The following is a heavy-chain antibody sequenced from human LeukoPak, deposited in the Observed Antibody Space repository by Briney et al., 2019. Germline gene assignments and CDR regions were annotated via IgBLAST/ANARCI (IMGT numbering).Heavy chain of an antibody. CDR3: ARYCGGSGCYYAHLAY. CDR1: GFTFTNYW. J-gene: IGHJ4*02. CDR2: INQDGSEK. Sequence: GGSLRLSCAASGFTFTNYWMTWVRQAPGKGLEWAASINQDGSEKYYVDSVKGRFTISRDNAKNSLYPEMDSLRAEDTAVYYCARYCGGSGCYYAHLAYWGQGTLVAVSS. D-gene: IGHD3-22*01. V-gene: IGHV3-7*01.